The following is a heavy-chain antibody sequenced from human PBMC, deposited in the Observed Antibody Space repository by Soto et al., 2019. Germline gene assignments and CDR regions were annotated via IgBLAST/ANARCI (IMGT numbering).Heavy chain of an antibody. Sequence: EVQLLESGRGLVQPGRSLRLSCAASGFTFSNYAMSWVRQAPGQGLDWVSAISGSGGTTYYADSVKGRFTISRDNTKNTLFQQMNSLRAEDAAVYYCAKFFVETGSNSGWPWSFHFWGQGTLVTVSS. CDR2: ISGSGGTT. CDR3: AKFFVETGSNSGWPWSFHF. J-gene: IGHJ4*02. D-gene: IGHD6-25*01. CDR1: GFTFSNYA. V-gene: IGHV3-23*01.